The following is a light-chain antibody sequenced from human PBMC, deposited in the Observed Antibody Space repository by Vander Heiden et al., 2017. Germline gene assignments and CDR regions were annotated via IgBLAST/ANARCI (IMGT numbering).Light chain of an antibody. V-gene: IGKV1-5*03. CDR3: QQYYSYWT. CDR1: QNISHW. CDR2: KAS. Sequence: QMTQSPSTLSASVGDRFTITCRASQNISHWLAWFHQRPGKAPKLLIYKASSLESGVPSRFSGSGSGTEFTLTISSLQPDDFATYYCQQYYSYWTFGQGTKVEIK. J-gene: IGKJ1*01.